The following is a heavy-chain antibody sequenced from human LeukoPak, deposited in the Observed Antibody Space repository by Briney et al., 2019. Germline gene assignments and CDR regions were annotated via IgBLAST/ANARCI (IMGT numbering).Heavy chain of an antibody. J-gene: IGHJ5*02. V-gene: IGHV3-20*01. CDR2: INWNGGSR. D-gene: IGHD2-2*02. CDR1: GFTFSSYA. CDR3: ARDRCSSTSCYNTPNWFDP. Sequence: PGGSLRLSCAASGFTFSSYAMSWVRQAPGKGLGWVSGINWNGGSRGYADSVKGRFTISRDNAKNSVYLQMNSLRSEDTAFYHCARDRCSSTSCYNTPNWFDPWGQGTLVTVSS.